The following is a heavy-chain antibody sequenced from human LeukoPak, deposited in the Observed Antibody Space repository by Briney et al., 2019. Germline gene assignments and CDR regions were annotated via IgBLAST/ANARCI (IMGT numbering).Heavy chain of an antibody. J-gene: IGHJ4*02. Sequence: SVKVSCKASGGTFSSYAISWVRQAPGQGLEWMGGIIPIFGTANYAQKFQGRVTITADESTSTAYMELSSLRSEDTAVYYCASGEGYCSSTSCHGFDYWGQGPLVTVSS. CDR2: IIPIFGTA. CDR1: GGTFSSYA. V-gene: IGHV1-69*13. D-gene: IGHD2-2*01. CDR3: ASGEGYCSSTSCHGFDY.